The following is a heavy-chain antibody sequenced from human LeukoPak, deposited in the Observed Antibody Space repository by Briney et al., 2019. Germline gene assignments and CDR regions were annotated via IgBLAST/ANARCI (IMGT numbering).Heavy chain of an antibody. CDR2: INHSGST. D-gene: IGHD4-23*01. CDR3: ARGVRSYVGTL. V-gene: IGHV4-34*01. CDR1: GGSFSGYY. J-gene: IGHJ4*02. Sequence: ASETLSLTCAVYGGSFSGYYWSWIRQLPGKGLEWIGEINHSGSTNYNPSLKSRVTISVDTSMNQFSLKLSSVTAADTAVYYCARGVRSYVGTLWGQGTLVTVSS.